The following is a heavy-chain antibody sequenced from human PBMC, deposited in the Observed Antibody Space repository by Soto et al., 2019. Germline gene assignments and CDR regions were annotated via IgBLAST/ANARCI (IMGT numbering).Heavy chain of an antibody. D-gene: IGHD3-10*01. CDR2: ISSDGSDK. J-gene: IGHJ6*02. V-gene: IGHV3-30-3*01. Sequence: QVQLVESGGGVVQPGRSLRLSCAASGFTFSSYGMHWVRQAPGKGLEWVAVISSDGSDKYYADSVKGRFTISRDNSKNTLYVQLNRMRAEDTALYYCARDRLYGAGEIDVWGQGTTVTVSS. CDR3: ARDRLYGAGEIDV. CDR1: GFTFSSYG.